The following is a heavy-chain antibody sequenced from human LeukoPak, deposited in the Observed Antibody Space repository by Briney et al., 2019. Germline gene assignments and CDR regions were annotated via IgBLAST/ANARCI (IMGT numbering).Heavy chain of an antibody. CDR1: GFSFNNVW. V-gene: IGHV3-15*01. CDR2: IKSKPDGGTT. J-gene: IGHJ4*02. Sequence: GGSLRLSCAASGFSFNNVWMSWVRQAPGKGLEWVGHIKSKPDGGTTECAAPVKGRFTISRDDSKNTLYLQMNSLRTEDTAVYYCTSLGATGFYAFDYWGQGTLVTVSS. CDR3: TSLGATGFYAFDY. D-gene: IGHD2/OR15-2a*01.